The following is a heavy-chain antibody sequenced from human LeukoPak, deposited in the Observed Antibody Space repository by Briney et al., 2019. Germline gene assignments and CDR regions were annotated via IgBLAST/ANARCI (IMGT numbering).Heavy chain of an antibody. Sequence: SVKVSCKASGGTFSSYAISWVRQAPGRGLEWMGGIIPIFGTANYAQKFQGRVTITADESTSTAYMELSSLRSEDTAVYYCARDHPYYYDSSGYYFEYFQHWGQGTLVTVSS. CDR2: IIPIFGTA. D-gene: IGHD3-22*01. CDR3: ARDHPYYYDSSGYYFEYFQH. J-gene: IGHJ1*01. V-gene: IGHV1-69*13. CDR1: GGTFSSYA.